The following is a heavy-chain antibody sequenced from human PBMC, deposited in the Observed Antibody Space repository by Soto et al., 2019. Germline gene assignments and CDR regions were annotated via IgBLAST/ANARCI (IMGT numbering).Heavy chain of an antibody. Sequence: SLTCNVSGGSITTTNYYWSWVRQPPGKGLEWIANVFYTGDTYYSPSFRSRVTISVDTSKNQFSLKLTSVTAADTAMYYCASLQVPGNFDYWGHGTLVTVSS. CDR3: ASLQVPGNFDY. D-gene: IGHD6-13*01. V-gene: IGHV4-39*01. CDR1: GGSITTTNYY. CDR2: VFYTGDT. J-gene: IGHJ4*01.